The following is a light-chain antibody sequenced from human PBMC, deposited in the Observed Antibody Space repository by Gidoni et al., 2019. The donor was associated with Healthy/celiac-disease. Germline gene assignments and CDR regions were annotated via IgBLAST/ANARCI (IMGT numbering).Light chain of an antibody. V-gene: IGLV2-14*01. CDR2: EVS. CDR1: SSDVGGYNY. CDR3: SSYTSSSTRV. J-gene: IGLJ2*01. Sequence: QSALTQPAPVSGSPGESVTISCTGTSSDVGGYNYVSWYQQHPGKAPELMIYEVSPRPSGVSNRFSGSKSGNPASLTISGLQAEDEADYYCSSYTSSSTRVFGGGTKLTVL.